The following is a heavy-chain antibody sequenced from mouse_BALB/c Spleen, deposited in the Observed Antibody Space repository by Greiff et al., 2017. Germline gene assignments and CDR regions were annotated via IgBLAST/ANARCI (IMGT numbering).Heavy chain of an antibody. CDR3: ARRGATYYFDY. Sequence: EVQRVESGPGLVKPSQSLSLTCSVTGYSITSGYYWNWIRQFPGNQLEWMGYISYDGSNNYNPSLKNRITITRDTTKNQFFLKLNSGTTEDPATYYCARRGATYYFDYWGQGTTLTVSS. V-gene: IGHV3-6*02. CDR2: ISYDGSN. J-gene: IGHJ2*01. D-gene: IGHD3-1*01. CDR1: GYSITSGYY.